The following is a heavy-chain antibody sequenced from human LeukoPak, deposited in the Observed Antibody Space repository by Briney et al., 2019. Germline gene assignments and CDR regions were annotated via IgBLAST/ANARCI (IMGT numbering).Heavy chain of an antibody. J-gene: IGHJ5*02. V-gene: IGHV3-13*01. D-gene: IGHD3-22*01. CDR2: IGITGKT. Sequence: GGSLRLSCTASGFTFSTYEMHWVRQGTGKGLEWVSAIGITGKTYYLPSVKGRFTISRENAKNSVYLQMNSLRAGDTAVYYCARDLGTGSAYTNRFDLWGQGTLVTVSS. CDR3: ARDLGTGSAYTNRFDL. CDR1: GFTFSTYE.